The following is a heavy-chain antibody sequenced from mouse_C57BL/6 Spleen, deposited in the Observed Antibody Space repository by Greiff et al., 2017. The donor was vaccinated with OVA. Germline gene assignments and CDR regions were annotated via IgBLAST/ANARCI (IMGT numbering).Heavy chain of an antibody. CDR3: ARGPAGTDFMDY. D-gene: IGHD4-1*01. J-gene: IGHJ4*01. CDR2: IYPYNGVS. V-gene: IGHV1-31*01. Sequence: EVKLVEPGPELVKPGASVKISCKASGYSFTGYYMHWVKQSHGNILDWIGYIYPYNGVSSYNQKFKGKATLTVDKSSSTAYMELRSLTSEDSAVYYCARGPAGTDFMDYWGQGTSVTVSS. CDR1: GYSFTGYY.